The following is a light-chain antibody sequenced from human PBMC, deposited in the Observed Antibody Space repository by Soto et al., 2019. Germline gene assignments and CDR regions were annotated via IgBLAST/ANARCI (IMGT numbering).Light chain of an antibody. CDR3: QQYNSYPGT. V-gene: IGKV1-5*01. CDR2: DAS. J-gene: IGKJ1*01. CDR1: QSISNW. Sequence: DIQMTQSPSTLSASVGDRVTITCRASQSISNWLAWYQQKPGKAPKLLIYDASSLESGVPSRFSGSGSGTEFTLNISSLQPDDFATYYCQQYNSYPGTFGQGTK.